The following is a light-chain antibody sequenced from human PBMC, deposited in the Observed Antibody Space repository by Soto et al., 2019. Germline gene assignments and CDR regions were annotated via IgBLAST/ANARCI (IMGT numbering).Light chain of an antibody. CDR1: SSDVGGYNY. V-gene: IGLV2-8*01. CDR3: SSYAGTNIV. J-gene: IGLJ1*01. CDR2: EVS. Sequence: QSALTQPPSASGSPGQSVTISCTGTSSDVGGYNYVSWYQHHPGKAPKLMIYEVSKRPSGVPNRFSGSKSGNTASLTVSGLQAEDEADYYCSSYAGTNIVFGPGTKLTVL.